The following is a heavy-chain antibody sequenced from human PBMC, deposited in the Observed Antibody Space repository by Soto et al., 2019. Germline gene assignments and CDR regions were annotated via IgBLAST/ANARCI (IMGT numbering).Heavy chain of an antibody. CDR3: AAESSTSSGLGFFDY. Sequence: QVQLVESGGGVVQPGRSLRLSCTASGFTVSTYGMHWVRQAPGKGLEWVAVIWYDGTNIYYADSVKGRFTISRDNSKNTLYLQMSSLRAEDTALYYCAAESSTSSGLGFFDYWGQGTLVTVSS. J-gene: IGHJ4*02. CDR2: IWYDGTNI. D-gene: IGHD6-6*01. V-gene: IGHV3-33*03. CDR1: GFTVSTYG.